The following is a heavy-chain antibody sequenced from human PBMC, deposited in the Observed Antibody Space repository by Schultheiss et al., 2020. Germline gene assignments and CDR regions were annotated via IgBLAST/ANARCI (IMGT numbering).Heavy chain of an antibody. V-gene: IGHV3-53*01. CDR3: ASERELLHEYYYYGMDV. CDR1: GFTVSSNY. Sequence: GESLKIACAASGFTVSSNYMSWVRQAPGKGLEWVSVIYSGGSTYYADSVKGRFTISRDNSKNTLYLQMNSLRAEDTAVYYCASERELLHEYYYYGMDVWGQGTTVTVSS. J-gene: IGHJ6*02. CDR2: IYSGGST. D-gene: IGHD1-7*01.